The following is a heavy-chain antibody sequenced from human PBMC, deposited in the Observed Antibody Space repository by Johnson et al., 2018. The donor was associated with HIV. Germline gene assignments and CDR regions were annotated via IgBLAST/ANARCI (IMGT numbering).Heavy chain of an antibody. J-gene: IGHJ3*02. CDR2: ISYDGSNK. CDR3: ARVTLVLDI. Sequence: QEQLVESGGGVVQPGRSLRLSCAASGFTFSIYSMHWVRQAPGKGLEWVAIISYDGSNKYYADSVKGRFTISRDNSKNTLYLQMNSLRAEDTAVYYCARVTLVLDIWGQGTMVTVSS. D-gene: IGHD4-23*01. V-gene: IGHV3-30*04. CDR1: GFTFSIYS.